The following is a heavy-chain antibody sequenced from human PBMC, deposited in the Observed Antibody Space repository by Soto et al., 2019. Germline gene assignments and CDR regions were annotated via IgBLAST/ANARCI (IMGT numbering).Heavy chain of an antibody. CDR1: GYTFTSYY. J-gene: IGHJ4*02. CDR2: INPSGGST. D-gene: IGHD3-22*01. Sequence: GASVKVSCKASGYTFTSYYMHWVRQAPGQGLEWMGIINPSGGSTSYAQKFQGRVTMTRDTSTSTVYMELSSLRSEDTAVYYCARDGPTTHRYYDASFDYWGQGTLVTVSS. CDR3: ARDGPTTHRYYDASFDY. V-gene: IGHV1-46*01.